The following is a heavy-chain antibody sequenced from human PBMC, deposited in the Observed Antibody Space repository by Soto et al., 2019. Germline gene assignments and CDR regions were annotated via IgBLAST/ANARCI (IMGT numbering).Heavy chain of an antibody. CDR2: ISAHNGNT. V-gene: IGHV1-18*01. CDR3: ERGRYGNY. D-gene: IGHD1-1*01. Sequence: QVHLVQSGAEVKKPGASVKVSCKGSGYIFTTYSITWVRQAPGQGLEWMGWISAHNGNTNYAQKLQGRVTVTRDTSTSTAYMELKNLSSADTAVYYCERGRYGNYWGQGALVTVSS. CDR1: GYIFTTYS. J-gene: IGHJ4*02.